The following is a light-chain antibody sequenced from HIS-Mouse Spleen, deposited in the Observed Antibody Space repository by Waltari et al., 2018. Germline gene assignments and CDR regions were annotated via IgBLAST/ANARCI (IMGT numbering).Light chain of an antibody. J-gene: IGLJ2*01. CDR2: EGS. CDR1: SSDVGSYTL. V-gene: IGLV2-23*01. Sequence: QSALTQPASVPGSPGQSFTISCPGTSSDVGSYTLVSWYQQHPGKAPKLMIYEGSKRPSGVSNRFSGSKSGNTASLTISGLQAEDEADYYCCSYAGSSTYVVFGGGTKLTVL. CDR3: CSYAGSSTYVV.